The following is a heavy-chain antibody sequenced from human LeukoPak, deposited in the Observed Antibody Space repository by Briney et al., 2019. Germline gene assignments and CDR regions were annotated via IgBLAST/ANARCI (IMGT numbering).Heavy chain of an antibody. V-gene: IGHV3-23*01. CDR2: IIDVGGT. D-gene: IGHD3-3*01. CDR3: AKPYVLRFLEWLNTTPYFDY. Sequence: GGSLRLSCAVSGSTLTEHAWSWVRQAPGEGLEWVSGIIDVGGTYYADSVKGRFTISRDNSKNTLYLQMNSLRAEDTAVYYCAKPYVLRFLEWLNTTPYFDYWGQGTLVTVSS. J-gene: IGHJ4*02. CDR1: GSTLTEHA.